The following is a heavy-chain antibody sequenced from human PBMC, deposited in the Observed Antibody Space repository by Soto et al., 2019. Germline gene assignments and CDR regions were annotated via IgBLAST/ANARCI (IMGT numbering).Heavy chain of an antibody. CDR3: AKAFYGSSSSPIDY. CDR1: GFTFDDYA. J-gene: IGHJ4*02. V-gene: IGHV3-9*01. CDR2: ITWNSAYI. Sequence: GGSLRLSCAASGFTFDDYAMHWVRQAPGKGLEWVSYITWNSAYIGYADSVKGRFTISRDNANNSLYLQMNSLNPEDTAFYYCAKAFYGSSSSPIDYWGQVTLVTVSA. D-gene: IGHD6-13*01.